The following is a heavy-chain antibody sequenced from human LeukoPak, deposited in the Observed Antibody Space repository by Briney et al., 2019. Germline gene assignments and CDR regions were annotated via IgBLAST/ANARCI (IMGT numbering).Heavy chain of an antibody. J-gene: IGHJ5*02. CDR3: ARDANYDILTGYPMDWFDP. Sequence: PGGSLRLSCAASGFTFSSYSMNWVRQAPGKGLEWVSSISSSSSYIYYADSVKGRFTISRDNAKNSLYLQMNSLRAEDTAVYYCARDANYDILTGYPMDWFDPWGQGTLVTVSS. V-gene: IGHV3-21*01. CDR1: GFTFSSYS. D-gene: IGHD3-9*01. CDR2: ISSSSSYI.